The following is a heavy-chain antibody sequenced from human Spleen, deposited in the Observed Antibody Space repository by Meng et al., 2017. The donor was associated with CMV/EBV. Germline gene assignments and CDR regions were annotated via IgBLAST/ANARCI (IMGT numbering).Heavy chain of an antibody. Sequence: GPLRLPCTVSGGSVSSGSYYWSWIRQPPGKGLEWIGYIYYSGSTNYNLSLKSRVTISVDTSKNQFSLKLSSVTAADTAVYYCARDRVEDVLRFLEWLPNYGMDVWGQGTTVTVSS. J-gene: IGHJ6*02. CDR3: ARDRVEDVLRFLEWLPNYGMDV. CDR2: IYYSGST. D-gene: IGHD3-3*01. CDR1: GGSVSSGSYY. V-gene: IGHV4-61*01.